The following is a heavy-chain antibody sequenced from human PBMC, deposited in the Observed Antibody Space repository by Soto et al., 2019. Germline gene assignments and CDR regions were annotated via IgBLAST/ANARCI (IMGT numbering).Heavy chain of an antibody. V-gene: IGHV4-59*01. CDR2: IYYSGST. J-gene: IGHJ4*02. CDR3: ARAWDCSSPIDY. D-gene: IGHD6-13*01. CDR1: GGSISSYY. Sequence: SETLSLTCTVSGGSISSYYWSWVRQPPGKGLEWIGYIYYSGSTNYNPSLKSRVTISVDTSKNQFSLKLSSVTAADTAVYYCARAWDCSSPIDYWGQGTLVTVSS.